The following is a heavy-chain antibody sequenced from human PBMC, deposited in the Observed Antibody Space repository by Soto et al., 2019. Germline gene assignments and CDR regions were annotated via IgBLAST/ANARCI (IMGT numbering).Heavy chain of an antibody. CDR1: GGSFSGHY. Sequence: QVQLQQWGAGLLKPSETLSLTCAVYGGSFSGHYWSWIRQPPGKGLAWIGQINHSGSTNYNPSLKSRVTISIDTSKNQFSLNLSSVTAADTTVYYCARGTSGSHDAFDIWGQGTMVTVSS. CDR3: ARGTSGSHDAFDI. J-gene: IGHJ3*02. D-gene: IGHD2-15*01. CDR2: INHSGST. V-gene: IGHV4-34*01.